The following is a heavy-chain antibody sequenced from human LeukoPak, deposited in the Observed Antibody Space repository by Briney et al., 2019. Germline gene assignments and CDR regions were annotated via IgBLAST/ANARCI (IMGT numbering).Heavy chain of an antibody. V-gene: IGHV3-23*01. CDR2: ISGSGGST. D-gene: IGHD3-10*01. CDR1: GFTFSSYA. J-gene: IGHJ4*02. Sequence: PRGSLRLSCAASGFTFSSYAMSWVRQAPGKGLEWVSAISGSGGSTYYADSVKGRFTISRDNSKNTLYVQMNSLRAEDTAVYYCAKAIGYYGSGSFAIDYWGQGTLVTVSS. CDR3: AKAIGYYGSGSFAIDY.